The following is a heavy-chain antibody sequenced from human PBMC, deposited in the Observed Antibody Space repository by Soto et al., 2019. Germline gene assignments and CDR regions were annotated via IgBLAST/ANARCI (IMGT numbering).Heavy chain of an antibody. V-gene: IGHV4-59*02. Sequence: SETLSLTCTVSGASVNDYYWNWVRQPLGKGLEWIGFIHYTGSRIFNPSLQSRVTMSVDVSQNQFSLRLTSVTAADTAIYYCARWGHPAVKAFDIWGQGTTVTVS. D-gene: IGHD3-16*01. CDR1: GASVNDYY. J-gene: IGHJ3*02. CDR2: IHYTGSR. CDR3: ARWGHPAVKAFDI.